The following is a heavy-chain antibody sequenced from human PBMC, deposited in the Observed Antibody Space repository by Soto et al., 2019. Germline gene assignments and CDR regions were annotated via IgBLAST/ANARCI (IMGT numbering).Heavy chain of an antibody. D-gene: IGHD6-13*01. CDR3: ASSYSSSWYDYYYYGMDV. CDR1: GGSFSGQY. Sequence: PSETLSLTCSVYGGSFSGQYWSWIRQPPGKGLEWIGEINHSGSINYNPSLESRVTISEDTSKNQFSLKLSSVTAADTAVYYCASSYSSSWYDYYYYGMDVWGQGTTVTVSS. V-gene: IGHV4-34*01. J-gene: IGHJ6*02. CDR2: INHSGSI.